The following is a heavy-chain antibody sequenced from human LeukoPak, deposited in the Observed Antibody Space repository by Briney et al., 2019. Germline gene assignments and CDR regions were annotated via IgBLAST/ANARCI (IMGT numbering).Heavy chain of an antibody. Sequence: GGSLRLSCAASGFTFSTYWMTWVRQAPGKGLEWVANIKQDGSEQYFVDPVKGRFTISRDNVKNSLYLQMNSLRAEDTALYYCARGYNWNYQNAFDIWGQGTMVTVSS. V-gene: IGHV3-7*03. CDR3: ARGYNWNYQNAFDI. D-gene: IGHD1-7*01. J-gene: IGHJ3*02. CDR2: IKQDGSEQ. CDR1: GFTFSTYW.